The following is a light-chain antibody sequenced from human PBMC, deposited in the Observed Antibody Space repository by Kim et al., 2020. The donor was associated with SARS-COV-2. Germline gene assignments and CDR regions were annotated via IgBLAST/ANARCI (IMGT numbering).Light chain of an antibody. CDR3: SSYAGTNMWV. CDR1: SSDVGEYDF. V-gene: IGLV2-8*01. J-gene: IGLJ3*02. Sequence: QSALTQPPSASGSPGQSVTISCTGTSSDVGEYDFVSWYQHHPGKAPKLMIYEVTKRPSGVPDRFSGSKSGNTASLTVSGLQAEDEADYYCSSYAGTNMWVFGGGTQLTVL. CDR2: EVT.